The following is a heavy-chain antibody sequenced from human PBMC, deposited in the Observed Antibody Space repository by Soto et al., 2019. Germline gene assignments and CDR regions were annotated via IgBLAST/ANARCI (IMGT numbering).Heavy chain of an antibody. CDR3: AKDTYYHDSSGYYVFDY. CDR1: GVTFSSYG. V-gene: IGHV3-30*18. CDR2: ISYDGNNK. D-gene: IGHD3-22*01. J-gene: IGHJ4*02. Sequence: GGSLRLSCAASGVTFSSYGIHWVRQSPGKGLEWVAVISYDGNNKNYADSVKGRFTISRDNSKNTLYLQMDSLGAEDTAVYYCAKDTYYHDSSGYYVFDYWGQGTLVTVSS.